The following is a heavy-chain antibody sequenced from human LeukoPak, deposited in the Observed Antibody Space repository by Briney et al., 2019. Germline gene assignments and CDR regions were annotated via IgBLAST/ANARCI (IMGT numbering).Heavy chain of an antibody. CDR1: GYTLTELS. Sequence: ASVKVSCKVSGYTLTELSMHWVRQAPGKGLEWMGGFDPEDGETIYAQKFQGRVTMTEDTSTDTAYMELSSLRSEDTAVYYCATGDILTGYAGTFDYWGQGTLVTVSS. J-gene: IGHJ4*02. CDR3: ATGDILTGYAGTFDY. V-gene: IGHV1-24*01. CDR2: FDPEDGET. D-gene: IGHD3-9*01.